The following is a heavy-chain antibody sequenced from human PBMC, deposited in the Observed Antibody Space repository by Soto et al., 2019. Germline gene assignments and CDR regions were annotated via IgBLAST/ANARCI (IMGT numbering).Heavy chain of an antibody. CDR3: AKSPMIVVVPTDY. Sequence: VGSLRLSCAASGFTFSRYAMSWVRQAPGKGLEWVSAISGSGDSTYYADSVKGRFTISRDNSKNTLYLQMNSLRAEDTAVYYCAKSPMIVVVPTDYWGQGTLVTVSS. CDR2: ISGSGDST. J-gene: IGHJ4*02. D-gene: IGHD3-22*01. V-gene: IGHV3-23*01. CDR1: GFTFSRYA.